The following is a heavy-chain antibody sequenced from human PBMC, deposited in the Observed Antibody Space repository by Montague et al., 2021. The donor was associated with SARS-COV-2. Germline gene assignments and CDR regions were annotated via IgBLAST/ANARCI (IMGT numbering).Heavy chain of an antibody. CDR3: ARQKMGSVTIFGVVMYDKWCDE. D-gene: IGHD3-3*01. J-gene: IGHJ5*02. CDR2: IYYSGST. CDR1: GGSISSSSYY. Sequence: SETLSLTCTVSGGSISSSSYYWGWIRQPPGKGLEWIGNIYYSGSTYYNPSLKSRVTISVDTSKNQFSLKLSSVTAADTAVYYCARQKMGSVTIFGVVMYDKWCDEWGQGTLVTVSS. V-gene: IGHV4-39*01.